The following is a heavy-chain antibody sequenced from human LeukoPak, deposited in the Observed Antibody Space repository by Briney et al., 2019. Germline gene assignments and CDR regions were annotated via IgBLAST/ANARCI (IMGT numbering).Heavy chain of an antibody. D-gene: IGHD1-14*01. Sequence: GGSLRLSCAASGFTFSNAWMSWVRQAPGKGLEWVGRIKSKTDGGTTDYAAPVKGRFTISRDDSKNTLYLQMNSLKTEDTAVYYCTTDRRWGYRYPERRPFDPWGQGTLVTVSS. CDR2: IKSKTDGGTT. CDR3: TTDRRWGYRYPERRPFDP. V-gene: IGHV3-15*01. CDR1: GFTFSNAW. J-gene: IGHJ5*02.